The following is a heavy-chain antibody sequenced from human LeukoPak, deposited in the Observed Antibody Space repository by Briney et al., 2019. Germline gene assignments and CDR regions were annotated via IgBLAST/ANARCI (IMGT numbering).Heavy chain of an antibody. D-gene: IGHD3-22*01. Sequence: GGSLRLSCAASGLTVSSNYMSWVRQAPGKGLEWVSIIYIGGDTYYADSVKGRFTISRDNSKNTLYLQMNSLRAEDTAVYYCARVGGYYDSSGYYFSYWGQGTLVTVSS. J-gene: IGHJ4*02. CDR3: ARVGGYYDSSGYYFSY. V-gene: IGHV3-53*01. CDR1: GLTVSSNY. CDR2: IYIGGDT.